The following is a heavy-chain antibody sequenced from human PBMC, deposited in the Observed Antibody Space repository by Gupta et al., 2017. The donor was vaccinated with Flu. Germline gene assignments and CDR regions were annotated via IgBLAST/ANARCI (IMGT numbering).Heavy chain of an antibody. J-gene: IGHJ5*02. CDR2: IYHSGST. Sequence: QVQLQESGPGLVKPSETLSLTCAVSGYSLSSGYYWGWIRQPPGKGLEWIGSIYHSGSTYYNPSLKSRVTISVDTSKNQFSLKLSSVTAADTAVYYCAREPYDILTGYGPSKGFDPWGQGTLVTVSS. CDR3: AREPYDILTGYGPSKGFDP. D-gene: IGHD3-9*01. CDR1: GYSLSSGYY. V-gene: IGHV4-38-2*02.